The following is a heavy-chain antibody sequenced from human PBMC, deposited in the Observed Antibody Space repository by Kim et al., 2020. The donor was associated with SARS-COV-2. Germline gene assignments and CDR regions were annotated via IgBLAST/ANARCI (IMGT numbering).Heavy chain of an antibody. J-gene: IGHJ6*02. CDR3: AALVPAAMVPGDYYYYGMDV. CDR1: GFTFTSSA. V-gene: IGHV1-58*01. CDR2: IVVGSGNT. D-gene: IGHD2-2*01. Sequence: SVKVSCKASGFTFTSSAVQWVRQARGQRLEWIGWIVVGSGNTNYAQKFQERVTITRDMSTSTAYMELSSLRSEDTAVYYCAALVPAAMVPGDYYYYGMDVWCQGTTVTVSS.